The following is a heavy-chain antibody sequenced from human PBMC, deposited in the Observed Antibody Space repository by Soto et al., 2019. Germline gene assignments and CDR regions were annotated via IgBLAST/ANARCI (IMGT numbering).Heavy chain of an antibody. Sequence: GGSLRLSCAASGFTFSSTWTHWVRQAQGKGLVWVSHINSDGSSTTYADSVKGRFTISRDNAKNTVYLQMNSLRAEDTAVYYCATDGSYAQHVWGQGTTVTVSS. D-gene: IGHD3-16*01. CDR3: ATDGSYAQHV. CDR2: INSDGSST. V-gene: IGHV3-74*03. CDR1: GFTFSSTW. J-gene: IGHJ6*02.